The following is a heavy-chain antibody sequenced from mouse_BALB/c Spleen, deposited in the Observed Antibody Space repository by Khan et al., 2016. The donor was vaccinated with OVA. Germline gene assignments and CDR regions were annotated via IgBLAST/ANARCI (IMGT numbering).Heavy chain of an antibody. V-gene: IGHV2-9*02. D-gene: IGHD3-3*01. CDR1: GYSLTRYG. Sequence: QVQLKQSGPGLVAPSQSLSITCTAYGYSLTRYGVHWVRQPPGKGLEWLGLIWAGGSTNYNWALMSRLSMCIDNSKSLVFIIMNRLKTNDTALYYCARSKYLARYWGQGTTLTVSS. J-gene: IGHJ2*01. CDR2: IWAGGST. CDR3: ARSKYLARY.